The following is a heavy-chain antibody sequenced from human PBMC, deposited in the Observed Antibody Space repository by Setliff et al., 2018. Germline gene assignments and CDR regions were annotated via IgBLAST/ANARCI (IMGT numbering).Heavy chain of an antibody. D-gene: IGHD3-16*01. V-gene: IGHV4-34*01. CDR1: GGSLSNYY. CDR2: INHSGST. CDR3: ARSMIQRNYYCGLDV. J-gene: IGHJ6*02. Sequence: PSETLSLTCTVYGGSLSNYYWSWIRQPPGKGLEWIVEINHSGSTNYNPSLKGRVTISVDTSKNQLSLKLSSVTAADTAVYYCARSMIQRNYYCGLDVWGQGTTVTVSS.